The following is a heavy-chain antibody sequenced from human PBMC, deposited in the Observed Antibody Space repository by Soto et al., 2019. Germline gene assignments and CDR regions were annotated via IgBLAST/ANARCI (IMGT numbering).Heavy chain of an antibody. CDR3: GRKTIAVAGTDWFDP. CDR2: INHSGST. V-gene: IGHV4-34*01. J-gene: IGHJ5*02. Sequence: SETLSLTCAVYGGSFSGYYWSWIRQPPGKGLEWIGEINHSGSTNYNPSLKSRVTISVDTSKNQFSLKLSSVTAADTAVYYCGRKTIAVAGTDWFDPWGQGTLVTVSS. CDR1: GGSFSGYY. D-gene: IGHD6-19*01.